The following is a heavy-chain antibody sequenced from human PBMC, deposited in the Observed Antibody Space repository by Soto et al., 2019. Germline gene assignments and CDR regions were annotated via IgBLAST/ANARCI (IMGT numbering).Heavy chain of an antibody. D-gene: IGHD5-18*01. V-gene: IGHV3-21*01. CDR1: GFTFSSYS. CDR2: ISSSSSYI. CDR3: ARVGAEVDSYGIDFFIGY. J-gene: IGHJ4*02. Sequence: EVQLVESGGGLVKPGGSLRLSCAASGFTFSSYSMNWVRQAPGKGLEWVSSISSSSSYIYYADSVKGRFTISRDNAKNSLYLQMNSLRAEDTSVYYCARVGAEVDSYGIDFFIGYWGQGTLVTVSS.